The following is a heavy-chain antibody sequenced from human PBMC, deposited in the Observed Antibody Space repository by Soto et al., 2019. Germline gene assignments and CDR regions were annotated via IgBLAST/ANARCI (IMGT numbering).Heavy chain of an antibody. CDR3: ARGVVVVVAATRNYYYGMDV. D-gene: IGHD2-15*01. Sequence: ETLSLTCSVSGGSISSYYWSWIRLPPGKGLEWIGYIYYSGSTNYNPSLKSRVTISVDTSKNQFSLKLSSVTAADTAVYYCARGVVVVVAATRNYYYGMDVWGQGTTVTVSS. V-gene: IGHV4-59*01. CDR1: GGSISSYY. CDR2: IYYSGST. J-gene: IGHJ6*02.